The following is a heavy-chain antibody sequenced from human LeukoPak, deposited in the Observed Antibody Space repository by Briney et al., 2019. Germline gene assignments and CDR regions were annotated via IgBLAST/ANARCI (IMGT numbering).Heavy chain of an antibody. CDR2: ISGSGGST. CDR3: AKDRPGSPY. CDR1: GFTFSRFC. Sequence: PGESLRLSCAASGFTFSRFCMSWVRQAPGKGLEWVSAISGSGGSTYYADSVKGRFTISRDNSKNTLYLQMNSLRAEDTAVYYCAKDRPGSPYWGQGTLVTVSS. V-gene: IGHV3-23*01. J-gene: IGHJ4*02.